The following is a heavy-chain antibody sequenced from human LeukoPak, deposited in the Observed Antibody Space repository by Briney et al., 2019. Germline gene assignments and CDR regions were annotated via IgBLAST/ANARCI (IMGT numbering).Heavy chain of an antibody. CDR2: IKQDGSEQ. CDR1: GFTFSSYW. Sequence: RGALRLSSVDSGFTFSSYWISSGPEAPGKGLEWVANIKQDGSEQYYVDSVKGRFTSSIDNAKNSLYLQMNSLRAEHTAVYYCARVSDYGSFLGLDYWVQGTLVTVSS. V-gene: IGHV3-7*01. J-gene: IGHJ4*02. D-gene: IGHD4-17*01. CDR3: ARVSDYGSFLGLDY.